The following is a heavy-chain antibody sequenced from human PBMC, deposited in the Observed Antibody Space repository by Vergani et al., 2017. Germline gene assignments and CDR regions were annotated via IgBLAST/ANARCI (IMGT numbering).Heavy chain of an antibody. CDR3: AREVGFWAYGSGSYYK. D-gene: IGHD3-10*01. J-gene: IGHJ4*02. CDR1: GGSISSGDYY. CDR2: IYYSGST. V-gene: IGHV4-30-4*01. Sequence: QVQLQESGPGLVKPSQTLSLTCTVSGGSISSGDYYWSWIRQPPGKGLEWIGYIYYSGSTYYNPSLKSRVTISVDTSKNQFSLKLSSVTAGDTAVYYCAREVGFWAYGSGSYYKWGQGTLVTVSS.